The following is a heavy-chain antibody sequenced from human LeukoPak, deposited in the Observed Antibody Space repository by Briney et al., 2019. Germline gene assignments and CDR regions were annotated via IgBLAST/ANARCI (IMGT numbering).Heavy chain of an antibody. J-gene: IGHJ4*02. Sequence: GGSLRLSCVASGLSVSSNYMSWVRQAPGKGLEWVSVIYRDGSSYYAESVKGRFTISRDNSKNTLYIQMNSLRAEDTAVYYCARSFYDILIGYYQYFDYWGQGTLVTVAS. V-gene: IGHV3-66*01. CDR2: IYRDGSS. D-gene: IGHD3-9*01. CDR1: GLSVSSNY. CDR3: ARSFYDILIGYYQYFDY.